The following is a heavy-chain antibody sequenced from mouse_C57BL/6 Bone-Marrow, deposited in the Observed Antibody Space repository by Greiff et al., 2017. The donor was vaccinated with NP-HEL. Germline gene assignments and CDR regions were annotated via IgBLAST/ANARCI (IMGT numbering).Heavy chain of an antibody. CDR1: GYSITSGYY. CDR2: IRYDGSN. CDR3: ARERWLLYAMDY. V-gene: IGHV3-6*01. J-gene: IGHJ4*01. Sequence: EVKLMESGPGLVKPSQSLSLTCSVTGYSITSGYYWNWLRPFPGNKLEWMGYIRYDGSNNDNPSLKNRISITRDPSKNQFFLKLNSVTTEDTATYDCARERWLLYAMDYWGQGTSVTVSS. D-gene: IGHD2-3*01.